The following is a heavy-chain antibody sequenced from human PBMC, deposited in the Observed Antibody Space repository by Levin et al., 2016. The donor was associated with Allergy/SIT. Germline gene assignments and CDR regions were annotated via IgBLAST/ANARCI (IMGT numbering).Heavy chain of an antibody. CDR2: LSHDGRYM. J-gene: IGHJ4*02. CDR3: VKDRPEAWAFDN. V-gene: IGHV3-30*18. Sequence: GGSLRLSCAASGFRFSDYVMHWVRQAPGKGLEWVARLSHDGRYMQYFDSVTGRFTISRDNVKNILYLQMSSLRADDTAVYYCVKDRPEAWAFDNWGQGTLVTVSS. CDR1: GFRFSDYV. D-gene: IGHD6-6*01.